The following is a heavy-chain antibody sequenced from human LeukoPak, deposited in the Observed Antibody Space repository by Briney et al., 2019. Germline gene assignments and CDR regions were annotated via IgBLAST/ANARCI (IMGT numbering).Heavy chain of an antibody. D-gene: IGHD6-13*01. CDR1: GFTFSSYS. CDR3: ARGARSSWYLRYYFDY. J-gene: IGHJ4*02. V-gene: IGHV3-21*01. CDR2: ISNSSSYI. Sequence: GGSLRLSCAASGFTFSSYSMNCVRQAPGKGLEWVSSISNSSSYIYYADSVKGRFTISRDNAKNSLYLQMNSLRAEDTAVYYCARGARSSWYLRYYFDYWGQGTVVTVSS.